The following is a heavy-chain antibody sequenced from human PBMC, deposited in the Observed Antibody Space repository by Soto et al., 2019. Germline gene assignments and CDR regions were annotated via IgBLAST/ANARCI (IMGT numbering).Heavy chain of an antibody. CDR1: GFTFSSYA. Sequence: GGSLRLSCAASGFTFSSYAMSWVRQAPGKGLEWVSAISGSGGSTYYADSVKGRFTISRDNSKNTLYLQMNSLRAEDTAVYYCAKGPPGIAVAGNRPEGGYWGQGTLVTVSS. D-gene: IGHD6-19*01. CDR2: ISGSGGST. J-gene: IGHJ4*02. V-gene: IGHV3-23*01. CDR3: AKGPPGIAVAGNRPEGGY.